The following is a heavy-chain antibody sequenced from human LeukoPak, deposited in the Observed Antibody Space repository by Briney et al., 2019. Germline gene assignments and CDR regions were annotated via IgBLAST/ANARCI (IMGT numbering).Heavy chain of an antibody. V-gene: IGHV3-53*04. CDR2: IYSGGTT. Sequence: GCLRLSCAASGFTVSTNCMTWVRQAPGKGLEWVSTIYSGGTTYFADSVMGRFTISRHNSRNTLYLQMNSLRAEDTAVYYCARVDTVMAYYFDLWGQGTLVTVS. J-gene: IGHJ4*02. D-gene: IGHD5-18*01. CDR3: ARVDTVMAYYFDL. CDR1: GFTVSTNC.